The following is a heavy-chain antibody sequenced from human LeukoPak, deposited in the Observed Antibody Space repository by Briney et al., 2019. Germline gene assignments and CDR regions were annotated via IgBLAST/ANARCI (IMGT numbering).Heavy chain of an antibody. Sequence: PSDTLSLTCAVSGYSISSSNWWGWIRPPPGKGLEWIGYMYYSGSTYYNPSLKSRVTMSVDTSKNQFSLKLSSVTAVDTAVYYCARQSGSYGVYWGQGTLVTVSS. D-gene: IGHD1-26*01. V-gene: IGHV4-28*01. CDR1: GYSISSSNW. J-gene: IGHJ4*02. CDR2: MYYSGST. CDR3: ARQSGSYGVY.